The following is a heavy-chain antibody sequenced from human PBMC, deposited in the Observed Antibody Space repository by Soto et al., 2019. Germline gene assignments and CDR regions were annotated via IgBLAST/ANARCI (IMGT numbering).Heavy chain of an antibody. CDR1: GFTFSSYA. D-gene: IGHD6-19*01. V-gene: IGHV3-30-3*01. Sequence: QVQLVESGGGVVQPGRSLRLSCAASGFTFSSYAMHWVRQAPGKGLEWVAVLSYDGSNKYYADSVKGRFTISRDNSKNTLYLQMNSLRAEDTAVYYCARDRIAVAGGKNDAFDIWGQGTMVTVAS. J-gene: IGHJ3*02. CDR3: ARDRIAVAGGKNDAFDI. CDR2: LSYDGSNK.